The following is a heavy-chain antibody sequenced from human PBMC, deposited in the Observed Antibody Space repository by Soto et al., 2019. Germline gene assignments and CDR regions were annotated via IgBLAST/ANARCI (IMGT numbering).Heavy chain of an antibody. CDR2: INPSTGST. CDR3: ARSPYSSGSYYPIDY. Sequence: ASVKVSCKASGYTFTYYYIHWVRQAPGQGLERMGVINPSTGSTNYAQKFQGRVTMTRDTSASTVYMELGSLRSDDTSVYYCARSPYSSGSYYPIDYWGQGTLVTVSS. D-gene: IGHD3-22*01. V-gene: IGHV1-46*01. J-gene: IGHJ4*02. CDR1: GYTFTYYY.